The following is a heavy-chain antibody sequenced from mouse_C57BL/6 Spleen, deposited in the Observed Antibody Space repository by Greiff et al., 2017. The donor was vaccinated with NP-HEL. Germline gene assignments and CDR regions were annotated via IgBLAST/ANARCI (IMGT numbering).Heavy chain of an antibody. CDR1: GYTFTSYW. Sequence: VQLQQPGAELVKPGASVKLSCKASGYTFTSYWMHWVKQRPGQGLEWIGMIHPNSGSTNYNEKFKSKATLTVDKSSSTAYMQLSSLTSEDSAVYYCARGRALYYAMDYWGQGTSVTVSS. D-gene: IGHD3-1*01. CDR3: ARGRALYYAMDY. V-gene: IGHV1-64*01. J-gene: IGHJ4*01. CDR2: IHPNSGST.